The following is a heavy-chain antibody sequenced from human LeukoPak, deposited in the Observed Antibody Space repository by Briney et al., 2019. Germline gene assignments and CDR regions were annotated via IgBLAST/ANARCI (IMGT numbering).Heavy chain of an antibody. CDR2: INSDGSST. V-gene: IGHV3-74*01. CDR3: ARDSEYCSSTSCYAPGDAFDI. J-gene: IGHJ3*02. D-gene: IGHD2-2*01. CDR1: GFTFSSYW. Sequence: GGSLRLSCAASGFTFSSYWMHWVRHAPGKGLVWVSRINSDGSSTSYADSVKGRFTISRDNATNTLYLQMNSLRAEDTAVYYCARDSEYCSSTSCYAPGDAFDIWGQGTMVTVSS.